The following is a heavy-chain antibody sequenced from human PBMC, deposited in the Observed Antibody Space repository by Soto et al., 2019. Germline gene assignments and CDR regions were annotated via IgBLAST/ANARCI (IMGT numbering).Heavy chain of an antibody. CDR1: GGTFSNFA. Sequence: QVQLVQSGAEVKKPGSSVKVSCKASGGTFSNFAVSWVRQAPGQGLEWMGGIIAIFGAAHYPQQFQGRVTITTGESTDTAYMELSSLRPEDTAVYYCARGGYSSGWDNWGQGTLITVSS. J-gene: IGHJ4*02. V-gene: IGHV1-69*01. CDR3: ARGGYSSGWDN. CDR2: IIAIFGAA. D-gene: IGHD6-19*01.